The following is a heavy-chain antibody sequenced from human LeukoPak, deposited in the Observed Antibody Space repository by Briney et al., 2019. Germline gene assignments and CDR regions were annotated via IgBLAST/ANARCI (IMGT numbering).Heavy chain of an antibody. Sequence: GGSLRLSCAASGFKFDDYGMSWVRQAPGKGLEWVAGMSDSGGRTNYADSVKGRFTISRDNPKNTLYLQMNSLRAEDTAVYFCAKRGVVIRVILVGFHKEAYYFDSWGQGALVTVSS. CDR3: AKRGVVIRVILVGFHKEAYYFDS. J-gene: IGHJ4*02. D-gene: IGHD3-22*01. V-gene: IGHV3-23*01. CDR2: MSDSGGRT. CDR1: GFKFDDYG.